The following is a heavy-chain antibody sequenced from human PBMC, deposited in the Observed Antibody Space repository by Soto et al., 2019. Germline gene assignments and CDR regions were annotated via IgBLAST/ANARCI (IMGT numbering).Heavy chain of an antibody. CDR3: ARDLKQWLVPGWFDP. CDR2: VSAYNGNT. CDR1: GYTFTSYG. Sequence: ASVKVSCTASGYTFTSYGISWVRQAPGQGLEWMGWVSAYNGNTNYAQKLQGRGTMTTDTSTSTAYMELRSLRSDDTAVYYCARDLKQWLVPGWFDPWGHGTLVTVPS. D-gene: IGHD6-19*01. J-gene: IGHJ5*02. V-gene: IGHV1-18*01.